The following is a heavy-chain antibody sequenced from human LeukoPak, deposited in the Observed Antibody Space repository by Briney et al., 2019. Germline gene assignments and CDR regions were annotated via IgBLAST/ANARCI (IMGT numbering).Heavy chain of an antibody. D-gene: IGHD3-3*01. CDR2: IYYSGST. CDR1: GGSISSSSYY. Sequence: SETLSLTCTVSGGSISSSSYYWGWIRQPPGKGLEWIGSIYYSGSTYYNPSLSSLVTISVDTSKNQFSLKLSSVTAADTAVYYCARQGDFWSGYYPPDDYWGQGTLVTVSS. CDR3: ARQGDFWSGYYPPDDY. J-gene: IGHJ4*02. V-gene: IGHV4-39*01.